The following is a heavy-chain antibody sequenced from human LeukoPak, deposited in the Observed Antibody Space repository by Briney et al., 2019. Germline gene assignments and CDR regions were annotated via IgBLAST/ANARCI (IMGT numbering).Heavy chain of an antibody. CDR1: GGTFSSYA. CDR3: ARAIVVVPAANVAGFDP. CDR2: IIPILGIA. V-gene: IGHV1-69*04. D-gene: IGHD2-2*01. J-gene: IGHJ5*02. Sequence: SVEVSCKASGGTFSSYAISWVRQAPGQGLEWMGRIIPILGIANYAQKFQGRVTITADKSTSTAYMELSSLRSEDTAVYYCARAIVVVPAANVAGFDPWGQGTLVTVSS.